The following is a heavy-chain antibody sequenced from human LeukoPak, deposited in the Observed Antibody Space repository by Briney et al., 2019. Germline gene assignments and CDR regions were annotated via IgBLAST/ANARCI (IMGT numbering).Heavy chain of an antibody. CDR1: GNSISNTYY. V-gene: IGHV4-38-2*01. CDR2: IYNSGST. J-gene: IGHJ4*02. D-gene: IGHD1-26*01. Sequence: PSETLSLTCAVSGNSISNTYYWGWIRQPPGKELEWIGSIYNSGSTHYNPSLKSRVTISVDTSKNQFSLKLSYVTAADTAVYYCARNSSGNYFDYWGQGTLVTVSS. CDR3: ARNSSGNYFDY.